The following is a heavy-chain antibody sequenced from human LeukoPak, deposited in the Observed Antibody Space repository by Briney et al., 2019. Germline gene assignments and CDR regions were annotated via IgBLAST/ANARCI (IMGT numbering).Heavy chain of an antibody. CDR2: ISYDGSNK. D-gene: IGHD5-24*01. CDR3: AIDRGPVETPTHFHY. Sequence: PGRSLRLFCAASGFTFSSYGTHWARQAPGKGREGGAVISYDGSNKYYADSAKGRFTISRDNPKNSLYLQVNSLRAEDAGVYYCAIDRGPVETPTHFHYWGQGTLVPVSS. J-gene: IGHJ4*02. V-gene: IGHV3-30*03. CDR1: GFTFSSYG.